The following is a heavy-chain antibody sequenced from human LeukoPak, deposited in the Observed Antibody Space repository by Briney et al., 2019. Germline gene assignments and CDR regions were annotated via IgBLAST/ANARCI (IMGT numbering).Heavy chain of an antibody. CDR2: ISSNGGST. J-gene: IGHJ4*02. Sequence: GSLRLSCAASGFTFSSYAMHWVRQAPGKGLEYVSAISSNGGSTYYANSVKGRFTISRDNSKNTLYLQMGSLRAEDMAVYYCASSRGIQLGFDYWGQGTLVTVSS. V-gene: IGHV3-64*01. CDR1: GFTFSSYA. D-gene: IGHD5-18*01. CDR3: ASSRGIQLGFDY.